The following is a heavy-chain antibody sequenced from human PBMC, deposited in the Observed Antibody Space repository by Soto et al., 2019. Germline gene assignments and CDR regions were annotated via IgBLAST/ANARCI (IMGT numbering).Heavy chain of an antibody. V-gene: IGHV1-18*01. CDR1: GYTFTSYG. D-gene: IGHD1-26*01. Sequence: GASVKVSCKASGYTFTSYGISWVRQAPGQGLEWMGWISAYNGNTNYAQKLQGRVTFTRDTSASTVYMEVSSLRSEDTAVYYCARASGSSYWFDPWGQGTLVTVSS. J-gene: IGHJ5*02. CDR3: ARASGSSYWFDP. CDR2: ISAYNGNT.